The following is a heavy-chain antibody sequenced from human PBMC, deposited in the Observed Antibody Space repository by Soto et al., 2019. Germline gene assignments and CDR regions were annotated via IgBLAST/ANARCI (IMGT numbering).Heavy chain of an antibody. CDR2: ISRTSSTI. CDR3: MKEVHFYDSSGRDY. D-gene: IGHD3-22*01. J-gene: IGHJ4*02. V-gene: IGHV3-48*02. CDR1: GFTFSDYN. Sequence: PGGSLRLSCTASGFTFSDYNMNWVRQAPGKGLEWVSYISRTSSTIYYADSVKGRFTISRDNAKNSLYLQMNSLRDEDTAVYYCMKEVHFYDSSGRDYWGQGTLVTVSS.